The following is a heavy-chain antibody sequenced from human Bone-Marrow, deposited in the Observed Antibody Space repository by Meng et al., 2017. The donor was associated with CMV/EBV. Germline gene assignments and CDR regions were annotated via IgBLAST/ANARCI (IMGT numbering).Heavy chain of an antibody. D-gene: IGHD5/OR15-5a*01. J-gene: IGHJ3*02. CDR3: ARASPSVSVFDI. CDR1: GFTVSSNY. V-gene: IGHV3-53*01. Sequence: GGSLRLSCAASGFTVSSNYMSWVRQAPGKGLEWVSVIYSGGSTYYADSVKGRFTISRDNSKNTLYLQMNSLRAADTAVYYCARASPSVSVFDIWGQGTRVTVSS. CDR2: IYSGGST.